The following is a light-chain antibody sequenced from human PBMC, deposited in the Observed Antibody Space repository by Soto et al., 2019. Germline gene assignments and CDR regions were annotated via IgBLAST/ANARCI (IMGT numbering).Light chain of an antibody. CDR2: GTS. V-gene: IGKV3-20*01. J-gene: IGKJ2*01. CDR1: QSVSTTY. Sequence: EIVLTQSPGTLSLSPGERATLSCRASQSVSTTYLGWYQQKPGQAPRLLVYGTSRRATGIPDRFSGSGSGTDFTLTISSLEPEDFAAYYCQHYGTSPPMYTFGQGTKLEIK. CDR3: QHYGTSPPMYT.